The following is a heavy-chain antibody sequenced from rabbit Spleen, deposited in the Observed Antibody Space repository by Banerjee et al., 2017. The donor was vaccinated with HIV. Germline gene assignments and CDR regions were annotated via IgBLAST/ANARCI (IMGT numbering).Heavy chain of an antibody. J-gene: IGHJ4*01. CDR2: IDPVFGST. V-gene: IGHV1S47*01. CDR3: VREAGYAGYGDANL. D-gene: IGHD7-1*01. CDR1: GFDFSSYG. Sequence: QEQLVESGGGLVQPGGSLTLSCKASGFDFSSYGVSWVRQAPGKGLEWIGYIDPVFGSTVYASWVNGRFTISSHNAQNTLYLQLNSLTAADTATYFCVREAGYAGYGDANLWGQGTLVTVS.